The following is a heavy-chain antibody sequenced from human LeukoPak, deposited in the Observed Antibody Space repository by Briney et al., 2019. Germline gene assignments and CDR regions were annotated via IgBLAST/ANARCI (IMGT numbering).Heavy chain of an antibody. J-gene: IGHJ4*02. CDR1: GGSIIGGSYY. CDR2: IYYSGST. Sequence: PSQTLSLTCTVSGGSIIGGSYYWSWIRQPPGKGLEWIGYIYYSGSTNYNPSLKSRVTISVDTSKNQFSLKLSSVTAADTAVYYCARGYYYGSGSYTHDYWGQGTLVTVSS. V-gene: IGHV4-61*01. D-gene: IGHD3-10*01. CDR3: ARGYYYGSGSYTHDY.